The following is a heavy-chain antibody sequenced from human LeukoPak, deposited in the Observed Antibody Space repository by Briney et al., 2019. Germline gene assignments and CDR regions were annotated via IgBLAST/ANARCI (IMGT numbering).Heavy chain of an antibody. V-gene: IGHV4-59*08. CDR3: ASLIYDSSGYYFDK. J-gene: IGHJ4*02. Sequence: PSETLSLTCTVSGGSISSYHWSWIRQSPGKGLEWMGYIQYSGSTNRNPSLKSRVTISVVTSKNQFSLKLSSVTAADTAVYYCASLIYDSSGYYFDKWGQGTLVTVSS. CDR2: IQYSGST. D-gene: IGHD3-22*01. CDR1: GGSISSYH.